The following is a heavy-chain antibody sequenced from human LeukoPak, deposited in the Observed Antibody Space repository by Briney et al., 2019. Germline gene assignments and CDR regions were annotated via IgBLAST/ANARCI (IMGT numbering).Heavy chain of an antibody. CDR3: ARVSGSYDYYFDY. V-gene: IGHV4-34*01. CDR1: GGSFSGYY. J-gene: IGHJ4*02. Sequence: SESLSLTCAVYGGSFSGYYWSSVRQPPGRGLEWLGEIYHSGSTNYNPSLKSRVTISVDKSKNQFSLKLSSVTAADTAVYYCARVSGSYDYYFDYWGQGTLVTVS. CDR2: IYHSGST. D-gene: IGHD1-26*01.